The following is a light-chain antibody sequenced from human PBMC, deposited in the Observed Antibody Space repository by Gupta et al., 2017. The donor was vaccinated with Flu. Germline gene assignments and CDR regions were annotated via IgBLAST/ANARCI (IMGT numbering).Light chain of an antibody. CDR2: LTS. CDR1: QSVFHNSNNKNH. CDR3: QQYYTFPLT. V-gene: IGKV4-1*01. Sequence: DIVMTQSPDSLAVSLGGRATINCKSSQSVFHNSNNKNHLAWYQKNPGQAPKLLIYLTSTRAPGVPDRFSGSGSGTDFSLTISSLQAEDVATYYCQQYYTFPLTFGGGTKVEI. J-gene: IGKJ4*01.